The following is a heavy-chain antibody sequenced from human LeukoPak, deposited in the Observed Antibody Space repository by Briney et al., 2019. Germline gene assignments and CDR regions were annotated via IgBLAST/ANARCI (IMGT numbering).Heavy chain of an antibody. D-gene: IGHD3-3*01. CDR2: ISSSGSTI. CDR3: ARAGGFSGVADV. J-gene: IGHJ6*04. Sequence: GGSLRLSCAASGFTFSSYEMNWVRQAPGKGLEWVSYISSSGSTIYYADSVKGRFTISRDNAKNSLYLQMNSLRAEDTAVYYCARAGGFSGVADVWGKGTTVTVSS. V-gene: IGHV3-48*03. CDR1: GFTFSSYE.